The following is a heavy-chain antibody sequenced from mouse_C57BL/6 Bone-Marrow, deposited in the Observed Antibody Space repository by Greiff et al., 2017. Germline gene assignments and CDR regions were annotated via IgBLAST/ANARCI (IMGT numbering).Heavy chain of an antibody. CDR1: GFSLTSYG. V-gene: IGHV2-2*01. CDR3: ARQLGREYFDY. Sequence: QVQLKESGPGLVQPSQSLSITCTVSGFSLTSYGVHWVRQSPGKGLEWLGVIWSGGSTDYNAAFISRLSISKDNSKSQVFFKMNSLQADDKAIYYCARQLGREYFDYWGQGTTLTVSS. CDR2: IWSGGST. J-gene: IGHJ2*01. D-gene: IGHD4-1*02.